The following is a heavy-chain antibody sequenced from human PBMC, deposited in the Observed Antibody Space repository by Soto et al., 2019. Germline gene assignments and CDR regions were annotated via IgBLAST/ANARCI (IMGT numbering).Heavy chain of an antibody. CDR1: GFTFSSYW. CDR2: IKQDGSEK. J-gene: IGHJ4*02. CDR3: ASHSTKSYNWNPFDY. Sequence: GGSLRLSCAASGFTFSSYWMSWVRQAPGKGLEWVANIKQDGSEKYYVDSVKGRFTISRDNAKNSLYLQMNSLRAEDTAVYYCASHSTKSYNWNPFDYWGQGTLVTVSS. V-gene: IGHV3-7*01. D-gene: IGHD1-20*01.